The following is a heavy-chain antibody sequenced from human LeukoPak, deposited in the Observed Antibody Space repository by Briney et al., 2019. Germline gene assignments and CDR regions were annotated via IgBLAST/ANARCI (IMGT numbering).Heavy chain of an antibody. J-gene: IGHJ5*02. CDR3: ARVYYASWSGQPLSQHWLDP. V-gene: IGHV3-11*04. Sequence: PGGSLRLSCTASGFTFRDYYMTWIRQAPGKGLEWVSYIRSTGSSTGYADSVKGRLAISRDNAKNSLYLQMNGLRVEDTAVYYCARVYYASWSGQPLSQHWLDPWGQGTLVTASS. CDR2: IRSTGSST. CDR1: GFTFRDYY. D-gene: IGHD3-3*01.